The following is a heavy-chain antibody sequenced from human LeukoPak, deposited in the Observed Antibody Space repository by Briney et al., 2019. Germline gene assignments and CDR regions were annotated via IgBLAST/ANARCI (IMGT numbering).Heavy chain of an antibody. V-gene: IGHV3-23*01. D-gene: IGHD4-23*01. CDR1: GFSFNNYA. J-gene: IGHJ4*02. Sequence: GGSLRLSCAASGFSFNNYAMSWVRQAPGKGLEWVSAISTTGGSTYYADSVKGRFTVSRVNSKNTLSLQMDSLRVEDTALYYCAKDWTTVVTPKGYYFDSWGQGTLVTVPS. CDR2: ISTTGGST. CDR3: AKDWTTVVTPKGYYFDS.